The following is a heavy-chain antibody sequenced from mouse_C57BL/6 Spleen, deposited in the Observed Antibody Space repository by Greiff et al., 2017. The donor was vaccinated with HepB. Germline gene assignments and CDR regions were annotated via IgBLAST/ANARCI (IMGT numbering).Heavy chain of an antibody. V-gene: IGHV1-82*01. D-gene: IGHD1-1*01. CDR3: ARGTVGGMDY. Sequence: QVQLQQSGPELVKPGASVKISCKASGYAFSSSWMNWVKQRPGKGLEWIGRIYPGDGDTNYNGKFKGKATLTADKSSSTAYMQLSSLTSEDSAVYFCARGTVGGMDYWGQGTSVTVSS. CDR1: GYAFSSSW. J-gene: IGHJ4*01. CDR2: IYPGDGDT.